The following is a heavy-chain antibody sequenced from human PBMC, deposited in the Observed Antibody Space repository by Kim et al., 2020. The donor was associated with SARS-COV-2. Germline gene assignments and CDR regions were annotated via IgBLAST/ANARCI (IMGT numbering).Heavy chain of an antibody. CDR3: ARETTGTFDI. J-gene: IGHJ3*02. V-gene: IGHV4-31*02. Sequence: GRTSTNPSLRSRVTISVDTSKNQFSLKLGSVTAADTAVYYCARETTGTFDIWGQGTMVTVSS. D-gene: IGHD1-1*01. CDR2: GRT.